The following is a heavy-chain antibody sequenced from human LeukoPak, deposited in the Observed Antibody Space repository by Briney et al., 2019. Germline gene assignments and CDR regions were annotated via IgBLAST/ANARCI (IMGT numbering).Heavy chain of an antibody. J-gene: IGHJ6*02. CDR1: GGSISSSNW. Sequence: SETLSLTCAVSGGSISSSNWWSWVRQPPGKGLEWIGGIYHSGSTNYNPSLKSRVAISVDKSKNQFSLKLSSVTAADTAVYYCARVPSPTGRVYGMDVWGQGTTVTVSS. V-gene: IGHV4-4*02. CDR3: ARVPSPTGRVYGMDV. D-gene: IGHD1-1*01. CDR2: IYHSGST.